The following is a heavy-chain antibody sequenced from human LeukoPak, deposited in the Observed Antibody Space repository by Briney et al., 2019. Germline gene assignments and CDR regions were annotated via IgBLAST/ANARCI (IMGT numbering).Heavy chain of an antibody. Sequence: GRSLRVSCAASGFTFDDYAMHWVRQAPGKGLEWVSGISWNSGGIGYADSVKGRFTISRDNAKNSLYLQMNSLRDEDTALYYCSKDNPGGFDYWGQGTLVTVSS. CDR2: ISWNSGGI. CDR1: GFTFDDYA. D-gene: IGHD3-10*01. CDR3: SKDNPGGFDY. V-gene: IGHV3-9*01. J-gene: IGHJ4*02.